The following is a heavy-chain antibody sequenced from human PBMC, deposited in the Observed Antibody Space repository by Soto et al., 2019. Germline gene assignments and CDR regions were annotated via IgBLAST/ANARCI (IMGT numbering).Heavy chain of an antibody. J-gene: IGHJ4*02. CDR1: GFTFSNAW. D-gene: IGHD5-12*01. Sequence: GGSLRLSCAASGFTFSNAWMNWVRQAPGKGLEWVGRIKSKTDGGTTDYAAPVKGRFTISRDDSKNTLYLQMNSLKTEDTAVYYCTTGQVATPEACDYWGQGTLVTVSS. V-gene: IGHV3-15*07. CDR3: TTGQVATPEACDY. CDR2: IKSKTDGGTT.